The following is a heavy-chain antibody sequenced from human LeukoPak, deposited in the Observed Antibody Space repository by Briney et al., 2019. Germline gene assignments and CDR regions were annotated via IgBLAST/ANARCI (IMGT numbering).Heavy chain of an antibody. Sequence: SQTLSLTCTVSGGSISSGSYYWSWIRQPAGKGLEWIGRIYTSGSTNYNPSLKSRVTISVDTSKNQFSLKLSSVTAADTAVYYCVRVGANWNYGYAFDIWGQGTMVTVSS. V-gene: IGHV4-61*02. J-gene: IGHJ3*02. CDR3: VRVGANWNYGYAFDI. CDR1: GGSISSGSYY. CDR2: IYTSGST. D-gene: IGHD1-7*01.